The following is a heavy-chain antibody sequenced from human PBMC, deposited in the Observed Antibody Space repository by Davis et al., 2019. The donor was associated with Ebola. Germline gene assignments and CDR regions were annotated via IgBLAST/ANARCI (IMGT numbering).Heavy chain of an antibody. V-gene: IGHV5-51*01. CDR2: IYPDDFDT. Sequence: GESLKISCKASGYRFTTYWIGWVRQMPGRGLQWLGIIYPDDFDTTYSPSFEGQIRISADKSINTAYLQWSSLKASDTAMYYCARRRVIHDLATNDYFDFWGQGTLVTVSS. D-gene: IGHD5-12*01. J-gene: IGHJ4*02. CDR3: ARRRVIHDLATNDYFDF. CDR1: GYRFTTYW.